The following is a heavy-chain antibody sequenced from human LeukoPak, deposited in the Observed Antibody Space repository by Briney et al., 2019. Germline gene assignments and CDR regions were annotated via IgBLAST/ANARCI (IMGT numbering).Heavy chain of an antibody. D-gene: IGHD2-2*01. J-gene: IGHJ1*01. V-gene: IGHV1-46*01. Sequence: GASVKVSCKASGYTFTSYYMHWVRQAPGQGLEWMGIINPSGGSTNYAQKFQGRVTITADESTSTAYMELSSLRSEDTAVYYCARDRPDCSSTSCRHEYFQHWGQGTLVTVSS. CDR3: ARDRPDCSSTSCRHEYFQH. CDR2: INPSGGST. CDR1: GYTFTSYY.